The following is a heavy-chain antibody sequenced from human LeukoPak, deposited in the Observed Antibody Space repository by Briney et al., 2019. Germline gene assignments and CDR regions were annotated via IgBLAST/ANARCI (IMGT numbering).Heavy chain of an antibody. CDR2: IYYTGGT. Sequence: PSETLSLTCTISGGSISNYYWSWIRQTPGKGLEWIGYIYYTGGTDYNPSLKSRVTISEDTSKNQFSLKLSSVTAADTAVYYCARHLREQLVPYWGQGTLVTVSS. CDR3: ARHLREQLVPY. J-gene: IGHJ4*02. D-gene: IGHD6-6*01. V-gene: IGHV4-59*08. CDR1: GGSISNYY.